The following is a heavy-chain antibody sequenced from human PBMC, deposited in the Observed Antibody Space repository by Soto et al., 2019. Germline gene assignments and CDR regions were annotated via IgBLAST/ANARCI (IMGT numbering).Heavy chain of an antibody. CDR3: ARDAPNGDYLGVWFDP. D-gene: IGHD4-17*01. Sequence: SVKVSCEASGGAFSSYAISWVRQAPVQGLEWMGGIIPIFGTANYAQKFQGRVTITADESTSTAYMELSSLRSEDTAVYYCARDAPNGDYLGVWFDPWGQGTLVTVSS. J-gene: IGHJ5*02. CDR2: IIPIFGTA. V-gene: IGHV1-69*01. CDR1: GGAFSSYA.